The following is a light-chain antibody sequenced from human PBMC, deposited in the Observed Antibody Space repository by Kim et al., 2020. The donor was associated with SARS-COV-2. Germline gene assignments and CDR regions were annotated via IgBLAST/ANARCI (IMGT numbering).Light chain of an antibody. CDR2: GTS. Sequence: EVVMTQSPATLSVSPGERATLSCRASQSVSSNLAWYQQKPGQAPGLLIYGTSTRATGIPARFSGSGSGTEFTLIISSLQSEDFAVYYCQQYNNSPRKFGQGTKVDIK. CDR3: QQYNNSPRK. CDR1: QSVSSN. J-gene: IGKJ1*01. V-gene: IGKV3-15*01.